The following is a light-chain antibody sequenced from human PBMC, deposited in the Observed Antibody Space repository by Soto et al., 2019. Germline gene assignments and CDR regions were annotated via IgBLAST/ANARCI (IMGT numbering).Light chain of an antibody. CDR1: QYISTK. CDR2: SAS. CDR3: QLYGTSPPVA. Sequence: VLTQSPDSLSLSPGERATLLCRSNQYISTKLAWYQQKPGQAPRLLIFSASKRVTAIPDRFSGSGSGTDFTLTISGLEPEDSAVYYCQLYGTSPPVAFGQGTKLEIK. V-gene: IGKV3-20*01. J-gene: IGKJ2*01.